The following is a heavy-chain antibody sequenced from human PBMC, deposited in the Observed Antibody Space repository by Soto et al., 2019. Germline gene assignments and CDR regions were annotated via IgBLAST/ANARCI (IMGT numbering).Heavy chain of an antibody. Sequence: PSDTLSLTCSVSGGSIGSYYWSWIRQPPGKGLEWIGYIYYTGSTNYNPSLKSRVTISVDTSKNQFSLKLNSVTVADTAVYYWARGSGWEMVSDYCGQGILVTVS. D-gene: IGHD6-19*01. CDR2: IYYTGST. CDR1: GGSIGSYY. J-gene: IGHJ4*02. CDR3: ARGSGWEMVSDY. V-gene: IGHV4-59*01.